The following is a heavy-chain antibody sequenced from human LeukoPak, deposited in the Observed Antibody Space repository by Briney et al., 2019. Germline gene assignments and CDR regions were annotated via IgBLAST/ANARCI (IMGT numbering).Heavy chain of an antibody. CDR2: ISGSGGST. Sequence: PGGSLRLSCAASGFTFSSYAMNWVRQAPGKGLEWVSVISGSGGSTYYADSVKGQFTISRDNSKNTLYLQMNSLRAEDTAVYYCAKDLSGGLPNYFDYWGQGTLVTVSS. J-gene: IGHJ4*02. CDR3: AKDLSGGLPNYFDY. D-gene: IGHD1-26*01. CDR1: GFTFSSYA. V-gene: IGHV3-23*01.